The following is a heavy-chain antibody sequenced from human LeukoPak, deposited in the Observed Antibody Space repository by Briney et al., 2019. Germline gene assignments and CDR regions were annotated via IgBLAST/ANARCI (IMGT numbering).Heavy chain of an antibody. J-gene: IGHJ4*02. V-gene: IGHV4-34*01. CDR2: INHSGST. D-gene: IGHD4-17*01. CDR3: ARAGYGDSDFDY. CDR1: GGSFSGYY. Sequence: SETLSLTCAVYGGSFSGYYWSWIRQPPGKGLEWIGEINHSGSTNYNPSLKSRVTISVDTSKNQFSLKLSSVTDADTAVYYCARAGYGDSDFDYWGQGTLVTVSS.